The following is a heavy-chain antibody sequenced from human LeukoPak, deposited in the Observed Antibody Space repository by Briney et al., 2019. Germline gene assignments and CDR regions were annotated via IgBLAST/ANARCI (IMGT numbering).Heavy chain of an antibody. J-gene: IGHJ4*02. V-gene: IGHV4-59*08. CDR1: GGSISNYY. Sequence: SETLSLTCNVSGGSISNYYWSWIRQPPGMGLEWIGYMYHTGHTMYNSSLKSRVTMSLDTSKNHFSLRLSSVTAADTAVYYCARHPFATPFDYWGPGTLVTVSS. D-gene: IGHD2-15*01. CDR2: MYHTGHT. CDR3: ARHPFATPFDY.